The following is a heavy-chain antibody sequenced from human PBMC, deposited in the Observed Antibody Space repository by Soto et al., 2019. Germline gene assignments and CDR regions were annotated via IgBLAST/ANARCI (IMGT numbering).Heavy chain of an antibody. V-gene: IGHV3-11*05. CDR1: GFTFSGFY. D-gene: IGHD3-10*01. Sequence: QVQLEESGGGLVKPGGSLRLSCAASGFTFSGFYMSWIRQAPGKGLEYISFISTSGTSANYADTVKGRLIISRDNAKNSLYLQTDTLRAEDTAVYYCAGERGAATGQYFDYWGQETLVTVSS. CDR2: ISTSGTSA. CDR3: AGERGAATGQYFDY. J-gene: IGHJ4*02.